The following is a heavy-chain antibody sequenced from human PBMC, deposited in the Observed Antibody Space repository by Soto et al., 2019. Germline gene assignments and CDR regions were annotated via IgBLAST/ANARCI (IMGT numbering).Heavy chain of an antibody. J-gene: IGHJ6*02. D-gene: IGHD3-9*01. V-gene: IGHV1-69*02. CDR2: IIPILGIV. CDR3: ARGGHYDILTGLQSDYGMDV. CDR1: GGTFSTYT. Sequence: GASVKVSCKASGGTFSTYTINWVRQAPGQGPEWTGRIIPILGIVNYAQKFQGRVTITADRSTSTAYMELSSLRSEDTAVYYCARGGHYDILTGLQSDYGMDVWGQGTTVTVSS.